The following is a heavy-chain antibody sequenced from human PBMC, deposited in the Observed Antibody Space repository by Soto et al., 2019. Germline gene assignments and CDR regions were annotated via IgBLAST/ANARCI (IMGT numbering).Heavy chain of an antibody. CDR1: GGTFSSYA. D-gene: IGHD5-12*01. V-gene: IGHV1-69*12. CDR2: IIPIFGTA. J-gene: IGHJ6*02. CDR3: ARPLRQRAGYNHYYYYGMDV. Sequence: QVQLVQSGAEVKKPGSSVKVSCKASGGTFSSYAISWVRQAPGQGLEWMGGIIPIFGTANYAQKFQGRVTITADESTSTAYMELSSLRSEDTAVYYCARPLRQRAGYNHYYYYGMDVWGQGTTVTVSS.